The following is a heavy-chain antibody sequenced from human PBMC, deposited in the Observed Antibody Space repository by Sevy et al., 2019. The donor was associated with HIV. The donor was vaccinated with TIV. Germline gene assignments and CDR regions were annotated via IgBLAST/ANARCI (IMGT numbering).Heavy chain of an antibody. CDR1: GFTFSSYA. V-gene: IGHV3-30-3*01. CDR3: ARVHDYGDYFDY. J-gene: IGHJ4*02. Sequence: GGSLRLSCAASGFTFSSYAMHWVRQAPGKGLEWVAVISYDGSNKYYADSVKGRFTISRDNSKNTLYLQMNSLRAEDTAVCYCARVHDYGDYFDYWGQGTLVTVSS. CDR2: ISYDGSNK. D-gene: IGHD4-17*01.